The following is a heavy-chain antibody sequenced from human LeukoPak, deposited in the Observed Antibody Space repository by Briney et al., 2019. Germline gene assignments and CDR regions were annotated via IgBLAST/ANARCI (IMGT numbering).Heavy chain of an antibody. CDR1: VYTISNDYY. V-gene: IGHV4-30-4*02. J-gene: IGHJ4*02. D-gene: IGHD6-13*01. Sequence: SDTVYLTCAVSVYTISNDYYRGWIRQPPGRVLEWIGYIYYSGSTYYTPSLKSRVTISVDTSKNQFSLKLSSVTAADTAVYCCARDLSSHLDYWGQGTLVTVSS. CDR2: IYYSGST. CDR3: ARDLSSHLDY.